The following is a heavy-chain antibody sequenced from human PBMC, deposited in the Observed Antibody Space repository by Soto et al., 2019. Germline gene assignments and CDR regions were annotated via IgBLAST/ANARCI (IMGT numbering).Heavy chain of an antibody. Sequence: EEQLLESGGGLVQPGGSLRLSCAPFAFSFISYGMSWVRQAPGKGLEWVSGISGGGDSTYYADSVKGRFTISRDKSKNTLYLQMNSLRAEDTAVYYCARGQDDYGDSDVWFDPWGQGTLVSVSS. V-gene: IGHV3-23*01. CDR3: ARGQDDYGDSDVWFDP. CDR2: ISGGGDST. J-gene: IGHJ5*02. CDR1: AFSFISYG. D-gene: IGHD4-17*01.